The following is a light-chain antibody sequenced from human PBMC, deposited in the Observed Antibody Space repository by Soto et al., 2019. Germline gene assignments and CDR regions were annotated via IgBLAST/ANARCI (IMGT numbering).Light chain of an antibody. Sequence: EIVMTQSPATLSVSPGERTTLSGRASQSVGNNLAWYQQKPGQAPRLLIYGAYTRATGIPARFSGSGSGTDFTLTISSLQSEDFAVYYCQHYNYWPPKTFGQGTKVDIK. CDR1: QSVGNN. V-gene: IGKV3-15*01. J-gene: IGKJ1*01. CDR2: GAY. CDR3: QHYNYWPPKT.